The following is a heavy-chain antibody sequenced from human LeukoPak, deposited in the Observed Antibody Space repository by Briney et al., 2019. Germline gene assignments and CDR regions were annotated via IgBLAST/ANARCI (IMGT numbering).Heavy chain of an antibody. Sequence: ASVKVPCKASGYTFTGYYMHWVRQAPGQGLEWMGWINPNSGGTNYAQKFQGRVTMTRDTSISTAYMELSRLRSDDTAVYYCARDGDSSGYSQAFDIWGQGTMVTVSS. V-gene: IGHV1-2*02. J-gene: IGHJ3*02. CDR3: ARDGDSSGYSQAFDI. D-gene: IGHD3-22*01. CDR2: INPNSGGT. CDR1: GYTFTGYY.